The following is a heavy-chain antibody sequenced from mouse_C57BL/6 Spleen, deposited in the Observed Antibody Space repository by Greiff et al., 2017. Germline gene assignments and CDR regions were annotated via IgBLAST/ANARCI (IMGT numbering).Heavy chain of an antibody. J-gene: IGHJ4*01. CDR2: INPNNGGT. V-gene: IGHV1-26*01. D-gene: IGHD1-1*01. CDR3: ARTDTTVVATPDAMDY. Sequence: EVQLQQSGPELVKPGASVKISCKASGYTFTDYYMNWVKQSHGKSLEWIGDINPNNGGTSYNQKFKGKATLTVDKSSSTAYMELRSLTSEDSAVYYCARTDTTVVATPDAMDYWGQGTSVTVSS. CDR1: GYTFTDYY.